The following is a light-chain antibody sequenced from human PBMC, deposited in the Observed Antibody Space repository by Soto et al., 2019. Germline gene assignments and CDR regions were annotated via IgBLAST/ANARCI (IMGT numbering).Light chain of an antibody. CDR3: QQSYSSPPT. J-gene: IGKJ1*01. CDR2: AAS. CDR1: QSISNH. V-gene: IGKV1-39*01. Sequence: DIQMTQSPSSLSASVEGRVIITCRASQSISNHLNWYQQNPGKAPKILSFAASSLQSGVPSRFSGSRSGPDFTLTISSLQPEDFATYYCQQSYSSPPTFGQGTKVDI.